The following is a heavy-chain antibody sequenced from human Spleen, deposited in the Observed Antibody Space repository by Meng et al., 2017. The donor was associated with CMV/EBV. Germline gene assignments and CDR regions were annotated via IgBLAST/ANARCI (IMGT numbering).Heavy chain of an antibody. CDR2: ISHDGNNK. CDR3: ATYSRAPAALLAYFNH. V-gene: IGHV3-30*09. Sequence: GESLKISCAASRLTFSNYAMHWVRQAPGKGLEWVAVISHDGNNKDYADSVKGRFAISRDNRKSTLYLQMSSLRAEDTAVYYCATYSRAPAALLAYFNHWGLGTLVTVSS. J-gene: IGHJ1*01. D-gene: IGHD6-13*01. CDR1: RLTFSNYA.